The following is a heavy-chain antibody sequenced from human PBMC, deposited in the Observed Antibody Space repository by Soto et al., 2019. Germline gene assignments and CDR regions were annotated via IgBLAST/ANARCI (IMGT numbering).Heavy chain of an antibody. V-gene: IGHV6-1*01. CDR2: TYYRSKWYN. CDR1: GDSVSSNSAA. J-gene: IGHJ6*02. Sequence: PSQPLSLTCAISGDSVSSNSAAWNWVRQSPSRGLEWLGRTYYRSKWYNDYAVSVKSRITINPDTSKNQFSLQLNSVTPEDTAVYYCARDSSWNYYYYYGMDVWGQGTTVTVSS. CDR3: ARDSSWNYYYYYGMDV. D-gene: IGHD6-13*01.